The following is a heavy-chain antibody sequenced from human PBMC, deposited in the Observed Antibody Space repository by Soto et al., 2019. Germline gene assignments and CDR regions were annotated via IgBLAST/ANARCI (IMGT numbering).Heavy chain of an antibody. J-gene: IGHJ4*02. CDR3: ARVPLSTVVINF. Sequence: SETLSLTCTVSGGSVSSSSDYWSWIRQPPGKGLEWIGYIYYSGSTSYNPSLKSRVTIPVDTSRNQFSLKLSSVTAADTAVYYCARVPLSTVVINFWGQGTLVTVSS. CDR1: GGSVSSSSDY. V-gene: IGHV4-61*01. D-gene: IGHD4-17*01. CDR2: IYYSGST.